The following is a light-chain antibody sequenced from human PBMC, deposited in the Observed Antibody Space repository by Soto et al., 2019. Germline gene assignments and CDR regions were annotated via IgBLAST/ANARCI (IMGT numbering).Light chain of an antibody. CDR3: QQSHSRPIT. CDR2: AAS. Sequence: DIQMTQSTSSLSASVGDRVTITCRASQSISSYLNWYQQKPGKAPKFLIYAASSLQSGVPSRFSGSGSGTDFTLTISSLQPEDFATYYCQQSHSRPITFGQGTRLEI. J-gene: IGKJ5*01. CDR1: QSISSY. V-gene: IGKV1-39*01.